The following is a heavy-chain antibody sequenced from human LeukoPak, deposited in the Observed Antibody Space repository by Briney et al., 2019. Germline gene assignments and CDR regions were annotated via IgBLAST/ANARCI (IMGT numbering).Heavy chain of an antibody. J-gene: IGHJ4*02. CDR1: GYTFTGYY. D-gene: IGHD1-7*01. Sequence: VASVKVSCKASGYTFTGYYMHWVRQAPGQGLEWMGWINPNSGGTNYAQNLQGRVAMTTDTSTTTAYMELRSLRSNDTAVYYCARGENWNYANLDFWGQGTLVTVSS. V-gene: IGHV1-2*02. CDR3: ARGENWNYANLDF. CDR2: INPNSGGT.